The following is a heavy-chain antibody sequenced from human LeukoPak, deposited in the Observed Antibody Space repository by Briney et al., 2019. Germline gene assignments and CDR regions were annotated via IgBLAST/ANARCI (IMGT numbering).Heavy chain of an antibody. J-gene: IGHJ6*02. V-gene: IGHV3-9*01. Sequence: GGSLRLSCAASGFTFDDYAMHWARQAPGKGLEWVSGISWNSGSIGYADSVKGRFTISRDNAKNSLYLQMNSLRAEDTALYYCAKSDYSYGYYYYGMDVWGQGTTVTVSS. CDR3: AKSDYSYGYYYYGMDV. CDR1: GFTFDDYA. CDR2: ISWNSGSI. D-gene: IGHD5-18*01.